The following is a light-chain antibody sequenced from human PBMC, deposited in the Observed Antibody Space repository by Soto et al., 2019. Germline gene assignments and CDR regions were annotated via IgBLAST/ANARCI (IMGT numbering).Light chain of an antibody. CDR3: QQYYSDFFT. CDR2: CAS. V-gene: IGKV4-1*01. Sequence: DIVMTQSPDSLTVSLGERATINCKSSQSLLYSSNNKTYLAWYQRRPGQSPKMLIFCASARESGVPDRFAGSGSETDFTLAISSLQAEDAAIYYCQQYYSDFFTFGQGTRLEIK. J-gene: IGKJ2*01. CDR1: QSLLYSSNNKTY.